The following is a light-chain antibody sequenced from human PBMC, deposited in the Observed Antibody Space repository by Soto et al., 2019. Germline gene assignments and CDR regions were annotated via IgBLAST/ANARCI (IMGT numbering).Light chain of an antibody. CDR3: DQGYSTPL. V-gene: IGKV1-39*01. CDR2: AAS. CDR1: QSISSY. Sequence: DIQMTQSPSSLSASVGDRVTITCRASQSISSYLNWYQQKPGKAPKHLLQAASRLQSGVPSRFSGSGSSTDLTPYISSLQPEHLATYYFDQGYSTPLFRGWTKGEIK. J-gene: IGKJ4*02.